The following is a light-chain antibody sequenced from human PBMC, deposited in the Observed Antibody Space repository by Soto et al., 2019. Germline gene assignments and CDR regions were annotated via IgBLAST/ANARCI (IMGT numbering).Light chain of an antibody. CDR3: QQFKSYPLT. Sequence: DIQLTQSPSFLSASVGDRVTITCRASQDLTGYLAWYQQEPGKAPKLLISATSTLQSGVPSRFSGSGSGTEMTLTISSLQPEDFATYYCQQFKSYPLTFGVGTKV. CDR2: ATS. V-gene: IGKV1-9*01. J-gene: IGKJ4*01. CDR1: QDLTGY.